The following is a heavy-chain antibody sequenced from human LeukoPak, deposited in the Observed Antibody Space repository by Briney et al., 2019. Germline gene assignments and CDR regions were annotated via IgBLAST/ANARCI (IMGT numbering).Heavy chain of an antibody. CDR3: ASESGSSENVDY. CDR1: GYTFTSYG. D-gene: IGHD1-26*01. CDR2: INAGNGNT. J-gene: IGHJ4*02. Sequence: ASVKVSCKASGYTFTSYGISWVRQAPGQRLEWMGWINAGNGNTKYSQKFQGRVTITRDTSASTAYMELSSLRSEDTAVYYCASESGSSENVDYWGQGTLVTVSS. V-gene: IGHV1-3*01.